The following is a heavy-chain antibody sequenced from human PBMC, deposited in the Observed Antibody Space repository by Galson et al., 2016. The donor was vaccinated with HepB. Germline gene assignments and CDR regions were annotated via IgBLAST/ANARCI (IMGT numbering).Heavy chain of an antibody. Sequence: SLRLSCAASGFTFSSYTMNWVRQAPGKGLEWVSYISSNGATIYYADSVKGRFTLTRDNAKNSLYLQMNSLRAEDTAVYYCATSDSGGDTFVDVWGQGTTVIVTS. J-gene: IGHJ6*02. D-gene: IGHD4-23*01. V-gene: IGHV3-48*01. CDR3: ATSDSGGDTFVDV. CDR1: GFTFSSYT. CDR2: ISSNGATI.